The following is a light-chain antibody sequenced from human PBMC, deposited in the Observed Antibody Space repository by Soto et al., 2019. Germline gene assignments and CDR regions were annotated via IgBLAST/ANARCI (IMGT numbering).Light chain of an antibody. J-gene: IGKJ5*01. V-gene: IGKV1-9*01. Sequence: DIQMTQSPSSLSSPVGDSVTITCLASQGISSFLAGYQQKPGKAPKLLIYAASTLQSGVPSRFSGSGSGTDFTLTISSLQPEDFATYFCQQLNSYPITFGQGTRLEIK. CDR2: AAS. CDR1: QGISSF. CDR3: QQLNSYPIT.